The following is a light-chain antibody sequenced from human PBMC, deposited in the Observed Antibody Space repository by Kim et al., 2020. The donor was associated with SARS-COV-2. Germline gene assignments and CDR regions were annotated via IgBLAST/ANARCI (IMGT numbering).Light chain of an antibody. CDR2: AAS. Sequence: EIVLTQSPGTLSLSPGERATLSCRASQSLSSSYLAWYQQKPGQAPRLLIYAASSRASGIPDRFSGSGSGSDFTLTISRLEPEDFAVYYCQQYGSSLTWTFGQGTKVDIK. CDR3: QQYGSSLTWT. CDR1: QSLSSSY. J-gene: IGKJ1*01. V-gene: IGKV3-20*01.